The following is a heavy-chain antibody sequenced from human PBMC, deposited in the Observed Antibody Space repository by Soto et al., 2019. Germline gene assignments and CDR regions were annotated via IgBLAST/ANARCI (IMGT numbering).Heavy chain of an antibody. CDR2: IIPIFGTA. J-gene: IGHJ6*02. CDR3: ARSGVPAAIYYYYGMDV. Sequence: SVKVSCKASGGTFSSYAISWVRQAPGQGLEWMGGIIPIFGTANYAQKFQGRVTITADESTSTAYMELSSLKSEDTAVYYCARSGVPAAIYYYYGMDVWGQGTTVTVSS. D-gene: IGHD2-2*02. V-gene: IGHV1-69*13. CDR1: GGTFSSYA.